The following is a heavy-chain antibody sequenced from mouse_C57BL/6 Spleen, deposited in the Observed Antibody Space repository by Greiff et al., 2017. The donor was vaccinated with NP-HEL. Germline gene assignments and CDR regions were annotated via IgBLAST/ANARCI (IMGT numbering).Heavy chain of an antibody. V-gene: IGHV1-85*01. CDR1: GYTFTSYD. J-gene: IGHJ4*01. D-gene: IGHD1-1*01. CDR3: ARYYGSSSYAMDY. Sequence: VMLVESGPELVKPGASVKLSCKASGYTFTSYDINWVKQRPGQGLEWIGWIYPRDGSTKYNEKFKGKATLTVDTSSSTAYMELHSLTSEDSAVYFCARYYGSSSYAMDYWGQGTSVTVSS. CDR2: IYPRDGST.